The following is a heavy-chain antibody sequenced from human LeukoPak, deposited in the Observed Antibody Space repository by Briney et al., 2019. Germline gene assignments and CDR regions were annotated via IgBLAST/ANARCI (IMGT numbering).Heavy chain of an antibody. CDR3: ARDRAVAGRGYYYYYYMDV. V-gene: IGHV3-30*04. D-gene: IGHD6-19*01. J-gene: IGHJ6*03. CDR1: GFTFRNYP. Sequence: GGSLRLSCLGSGFTFRNYPMYWVRQAPGKGLEWMAVISYDGNTKYYADSVKGRFTISRDNSKNTLFLQMNSLRAEDTAVYYCARDRAVAGRGYYYYYYMDVWGKGTTVTVSS. CDR2: ISYDGNTK.